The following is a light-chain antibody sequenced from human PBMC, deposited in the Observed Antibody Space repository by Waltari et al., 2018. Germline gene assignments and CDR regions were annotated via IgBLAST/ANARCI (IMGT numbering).Light chain of an antibody. CDR2: GNS. CDR3: QSYDSSLSGWV. J-gene: IGLJ3*02. CDR1: SPNIWAGSD. Sequence: QSVLTPPPSVPGAPGQRVTISCTGSSPNIWAGSDFHWYHQLPGTAPKLLIYGNSNRPSGVPDRFSGSKSGTSASLAITGLQAEDEADYYCQSYDSSLSGWVFGGGTKLTVL. V-gene: IGLV1-40*01.